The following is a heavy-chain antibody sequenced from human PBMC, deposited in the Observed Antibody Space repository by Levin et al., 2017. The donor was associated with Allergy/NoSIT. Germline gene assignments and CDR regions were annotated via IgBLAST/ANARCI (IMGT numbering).Heavy chain of an antibody. CDR1: GFTFSSYG. D-gene: IGHD6-19*01. J-gene: IGHJ4*02. CDR3: ARVGGSGPGWGDY. Sequence: GESLKISCAASGFTFSSYGMHWVRQAPGKGLEWVAVIWYDGSNKYYADSVKGRFTISRDNSKNTLYLQMNSLRAEDTAVYYCARVGGSGPGWGDYWGQGTLVTVSS. V-gene: IGHV3-33*01. CDR2: IWYDGSNK.